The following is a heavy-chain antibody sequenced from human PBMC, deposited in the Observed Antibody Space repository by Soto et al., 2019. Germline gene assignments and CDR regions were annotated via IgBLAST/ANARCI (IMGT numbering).Heavy chain of an antibody. V-gene: IGHV4-59*01. CDR3: ARGWLQFYY. Sequence: QVQLQESGPGLVKPSETLSLTCTVSGGSISSYYWSWIRQPPGKGLEWIGYIYYSGSTNYNPSLKSRVTISVDTSKNQFSLKLSSVTAADTAVYYCARGWLQFYYWGQGTLVTVSS. CDR2: IYYSGST. J-gene: IGHJ4*02. D-gene: IGHD5-12*01. CDR1: GGSISSYY.